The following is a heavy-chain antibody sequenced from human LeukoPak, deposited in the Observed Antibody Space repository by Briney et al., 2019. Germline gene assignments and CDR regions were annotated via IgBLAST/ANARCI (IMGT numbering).Heavy chain of an antibody. CDR2: ISSSGSTI. Sequence: GGSLRLSCAASGFTFSDYYMSWIRQAPGKGLEWVSYISSSGSTIYYTDSVQGRFTTSRDNAKNSLYLQMNSLRAEDTAVYYCAKYSSAPYYYYYMDVWGKGTTVTVSS. D-gene: IGHD5-18*01. CDR3: AKYSSAPYYYYYMDV. J-gene: IGHJ6*03. CDR1: GFTFSDYY. V-gene: IGHV3-11*01.